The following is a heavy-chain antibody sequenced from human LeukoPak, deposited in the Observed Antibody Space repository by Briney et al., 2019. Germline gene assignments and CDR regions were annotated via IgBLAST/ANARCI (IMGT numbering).Heavy chain of an antibody. CDR3: AREGPMGDIDY. Sequence: PSQTLSLTSTVSGGSIISLSYYWNWIRQPAGKGLEWIGRIYTSVSTNYNPSLKSRVTISVDASKNQFSLKLSSVTAADSAVYYCAREGPMGDIDYWGQGTLVTVSS. CDR1: GGSIISLSYY. V-gene: IGHV4-61*02. CDR2: IYTSVST. J-gene: IGHJ4*02. D-gene: IGHD3-16*01.